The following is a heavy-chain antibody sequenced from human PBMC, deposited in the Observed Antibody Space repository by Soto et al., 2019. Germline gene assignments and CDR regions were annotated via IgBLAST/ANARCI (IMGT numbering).Heavy chain of an antibody. CDR1: GFTFSTYW. J-gene: IGHJ4*02. CDR2: LDQDGSER. D-gene: IGHD3-16*01. Sequence: EVQLVESGGGLVQPVGSLRLSCAASGFTFSTYWMTWVRRPPGNGLEWVANLDQDGSERHYVDSVRGRFTISRDNAKNSLYLQMNSMSVEDAVVYYCVCGGNFFVYWGQGTLVTVSP. CDR3: VCGGNFFVY. V-gene: IGHV3-7*01.